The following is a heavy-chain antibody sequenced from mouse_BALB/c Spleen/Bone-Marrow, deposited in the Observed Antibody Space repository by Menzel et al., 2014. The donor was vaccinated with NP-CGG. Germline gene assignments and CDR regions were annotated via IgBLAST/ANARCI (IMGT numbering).Heavy chain of an antibody. CDR2: IDPANGNT. D-gene: IGHD1-1*01. CDR3: AFYYYGSSLFAY. Sequence: VQLQQSGAELVKPGASVKLSCTASGFNIKDTYMHWVKQRPEQGLEWIGRIDPANGNTKYDPKFQGKATITADTSSNTAYLQLGSLTSEDTAVYYCAFYYYGSSLFAYWGQGTLVTVSA. J-gene: IGHJ3*01. CDR1: GFNIKDTY. V-gene: IGHV14-3*02.